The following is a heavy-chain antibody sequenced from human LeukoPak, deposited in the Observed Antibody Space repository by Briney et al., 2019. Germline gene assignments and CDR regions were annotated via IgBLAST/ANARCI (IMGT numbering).Heavy chain of an antibody. CDR2: MNPNSGNT. CDR3: ARRHGRCSDGSCYYPDY. CDR1: VYTFTIYD. J-gene: IGHJ4*02. V-gene: IGHV1-8*01. Sequence: ASVKVSCKASVYTFTIYDINWVRQATGQGLEWMGWMNPNSGNTRYAQKFQGRVTMTRNSSITTAYMELSSLRSEDTAVYYCARRHGRCSDGSCYYPDYWGQGTLVTVSS. D-gene: IGHD2-15*01.